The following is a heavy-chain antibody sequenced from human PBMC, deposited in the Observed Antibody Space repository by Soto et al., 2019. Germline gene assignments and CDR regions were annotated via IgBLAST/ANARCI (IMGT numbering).Heavy chain of an antibody. V-gene: IGHV1-3*01. D-gene: IGHD5-12*01. Sequence: ASVKVSFKASGYTFTSYAMHWVRQAPGQRLEWMGWINAGNGNTKYSQKFQGRVTITRDTSASTAYMELSSLRSEDTAVYYCARDVGVATVSFAYWGQGTLVTVAS. CDR1: GYTFTSYA. CDR2: INAGNGNT. J-gene: IGHJ4*02. CDR3: ARDVGVATVSFAY.